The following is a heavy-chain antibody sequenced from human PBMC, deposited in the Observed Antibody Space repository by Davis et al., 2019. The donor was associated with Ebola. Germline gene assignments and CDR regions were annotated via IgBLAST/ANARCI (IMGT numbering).Heavy chain of an antibody. D-gene: IGHD2-21*02. CDR2: IRSKAYGGTT. Sequence: GESLKISCAASGFTFSSYGMHWVRQAPGKGLEWVGFIRSKAYGGTTEYAASVKGRFTISRDDSKSIAYLQMNSLKTEDTAVYYCTRVRIVVVTAMDYWGQGTLVTVSS. J-gene: IGHJ4*02. CDR3: TRVRIVVVTAMDY. CDR1: GFTFSSYG. V-gene: IGHV3-49*04.